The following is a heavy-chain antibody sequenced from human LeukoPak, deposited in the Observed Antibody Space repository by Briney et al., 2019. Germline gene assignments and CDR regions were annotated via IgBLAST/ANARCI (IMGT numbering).Heavy chain of an antibody. D-gene: IGHD3-10*01. Sequence: GGSLRLSCAASGFTFDDYAMHWVRQAPGKGLEWVSLISWDGGSTYYADSVKGRFTISRDNSKNSLYLQMNSLRAEDTALYYCANGSRVAHPYYMDVWGKGTTVTVSS. CDR1: GFTFDDYA. CDR2: ISWDGGST. CDR3: ANGSRVAHPYYMDV. V-gene: IGHV3-43D*03. J-gene: IGHJ6*03.